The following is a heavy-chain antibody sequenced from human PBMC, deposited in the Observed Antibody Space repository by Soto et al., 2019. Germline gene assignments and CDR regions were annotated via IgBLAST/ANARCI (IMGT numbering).Heavy chain of an antibody. CDR1: GFTFSSYA. V-gene: IGHV3-30-3*01. CDR2: ISYDGSNK. J-gene: IGHJ4*02. Sequence: QVQLVESGGGVVQPGRSLRLSCAASGFTFSSYAMHWVRQAPGKGLEWVAVISYDGSNKYYADSVKGRFTISRDNSKNTLYLQMNSLRAEDTAVYYCVRGLSVTKGEIDYWGQGTLVTVSS. CDR3: VRGLSVTKGEIDY. D-gene: IGHD4-17*01.